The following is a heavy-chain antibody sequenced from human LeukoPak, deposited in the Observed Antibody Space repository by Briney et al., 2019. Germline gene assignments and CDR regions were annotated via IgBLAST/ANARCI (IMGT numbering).Heavy chain of an antibody. J-gene: IGHJ4*02. CDR1: GFTFSSCS. CDR3: ARDIAARPLVFDY. V-gene: IGHV3-21*01. Sequence: GGSLRLSCAASGFTFSSCSMNWVRQAPGKGLEWVSSISSSSSYIYYADSVKGRFTISRDNAKNSLYLQMNSLRAEDTAVYYCARDIAARPLVFDYWGQGTLVTVSS. D-gene: IGHD6-6*01. CDR2: ISSSSSYI.